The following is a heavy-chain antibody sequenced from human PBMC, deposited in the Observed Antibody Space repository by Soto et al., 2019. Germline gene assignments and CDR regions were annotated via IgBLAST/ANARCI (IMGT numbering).Heavy chain of an antibody. D-gene: IGHD4-17*01. Sequence: LSLTCTVSGGSISSGGYYWSWIRQHPGKGLEWIGYIYYSGSTYYNPSLKSRVTISVDTSKNQFSLKLSSVTAADTAVYYCARADLRYGDYGYWGQGTLVTVSS. CDR3: ARADLRYGDYGY. V-gene: IGHV4-31*03. J-gene: IGHJ4*02. CDR2: IYYSGST. CDR1: GGSISSGGYY.